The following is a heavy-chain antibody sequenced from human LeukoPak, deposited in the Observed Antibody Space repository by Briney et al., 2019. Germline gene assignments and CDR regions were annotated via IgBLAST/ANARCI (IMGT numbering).Heavy chain of an antibody. J-gene: IGHJ4*02. V-gene: IGHV4-61*01. CDR2: IYYSGST. D-gene: IGHD1-14*01. CDR1: GASLSTSPYY. Sequence: PSETLSLTCSVSGASLSTSPYYWSWIRQPPGKGLEWIGYIYYSGSTNYNPSLKSRVTISVDTSKNQFSLKLSSVTAADTAVYYCARSPSRSRTIDYWGQGTLVTVSS. CDR3: ARSPSRSRTIDY.